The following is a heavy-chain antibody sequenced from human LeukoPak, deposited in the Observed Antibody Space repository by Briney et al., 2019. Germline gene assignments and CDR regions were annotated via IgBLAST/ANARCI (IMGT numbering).Heavy chain of an antibody. CDR2: ISYDGSNK. V-gene: IGHV3-30*18. Sequence: GGSLRLSCAASGFTFSSYGMHWVRQASGKGLEWVAVISYDGSNKYYADSVKGRFTISRDNSKNTLYLQMNSLRAEDTAVYYCAKSFCSGGYCYQPAFDLWGQGTLVTVSS. CDR3: AKSFCSGGYCYQPAFDL. J-gene: IGHJ3*01. CDR1: GFTFSSYG. D-gene: IGHD2-15*01.